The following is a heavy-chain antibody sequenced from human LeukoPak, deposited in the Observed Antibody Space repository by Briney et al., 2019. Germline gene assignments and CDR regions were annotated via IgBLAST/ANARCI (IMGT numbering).Heavy chain of an antibody. Sequence: SETLSLTCAVSGASIKSHYWSWIRQPPGKGLEWIGYIYYSGPTNYSPSLKSRVTISADTSKNRFSLRLSAVTAADTAVYFCGRYYYGAGYFDYWGQGILVTVSS. CDR1: GASIKSHY. J-gene: IGHJ4*02. CDR3: GRYYYGAGYFDY. CDR2: IYYSGPT. D-gene: IGHD3-10*01. V-gene: IGHV4-59*11.